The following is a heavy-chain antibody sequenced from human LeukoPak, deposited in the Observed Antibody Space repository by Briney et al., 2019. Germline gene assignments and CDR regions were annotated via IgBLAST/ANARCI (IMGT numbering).Heavy chain of an antibody. D-gene: IGHD2-21*02. CDR2: ISCDGSNK. J-gene: IGHJ4*02. Sequence: PGRTLRLSCAASGFTFSSYGMQWVRQAPGKGLEWVADISCDGSNKYYADSVKGRFTISRDNSKNTLYLQMNSLRAEDTAVYYCAKDLLGVTPPGYWGQGTLVTVSP. V-gene: IGHV3-30*18. CDR1: GFTFSSYG. CDR3: AKDLLGVTPPGY.